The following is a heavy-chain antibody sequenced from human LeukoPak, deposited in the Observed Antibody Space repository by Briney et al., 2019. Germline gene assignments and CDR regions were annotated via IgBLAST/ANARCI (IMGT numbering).Heavy chain of an antibody. V-gene: IGHV4-39*01. CDR2: ISYSGIT. J-gene: IGHJ6*02. Sequence: SETLSLTCTVFGVSVTTSGYYGAWFRQPPGRGLEWIGSISYSGITYYKPSLRGRVTISGDTAKNQFSLKLSSVTAADTAVYYCARHNDYASLMDVWGQGTTVTVSS. CDR3: ARHNDYASLMDV. CDR1: GVSVTTSGYY. D-gene: IGHD2-2*01.